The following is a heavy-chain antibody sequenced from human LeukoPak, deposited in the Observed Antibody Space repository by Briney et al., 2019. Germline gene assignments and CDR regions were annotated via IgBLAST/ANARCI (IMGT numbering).Heavy chain of an antibody. J-gene: IGHJ5*02. CDR1: GGSISSGGYY. CDR3: AREDDDYTNWFDP. D-gene: IGHD4-17*01. V-gene: IGHV4-31*03. CDR2: IYYSGST. Sequence: SQTLSLTCTVSGGSISSGGYYWSWIRRHPGKGLEWIGYIYYSGSTYYNPSLKSRVTISVDTSKNQFSLKLSSVTAADTAVYYCAREDDDYTNWFDPWGQGTLVTVSS.